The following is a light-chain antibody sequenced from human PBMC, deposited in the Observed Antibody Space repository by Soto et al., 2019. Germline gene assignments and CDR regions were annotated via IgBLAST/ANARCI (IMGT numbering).Light chain of an antibody. V-gene: IGLV3-21*04. CDR2: YDS. J-gene: IGLJ1*01. Sequence: SYELTQPPSVSVAPGKTARITCGGNNIGSKSVHWYQQKPGQAPVLVIYYDSDRPSGIPERFSGSNSGNTATLTISRVEAGDEADYYCQGWDSSSDHDVFGTGTKLTVL. CDR1: NIGSKS. CDR3: QGWDSSSDHDV.